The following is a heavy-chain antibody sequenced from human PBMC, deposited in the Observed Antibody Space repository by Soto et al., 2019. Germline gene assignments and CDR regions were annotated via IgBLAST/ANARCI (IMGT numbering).Heavy chain of an antibody. CDR1: GFVFTNFW. V-gene: IGHV3-74*01. D-gene: IGHD6-13*01. CDR2: IDTSGHST. CDR3: AKDSWYFDL. J-gene: IGHJ4*02. Sequence: SLRLSCEASGFVFTNFWMHWVRHVPGKGLVWVARIDTSGHSTNYAESVKGRFTISRDNAKNTVSLQMNSLRVEDTGVYYCAKDSWYFDLWSQGSQVTVSS.